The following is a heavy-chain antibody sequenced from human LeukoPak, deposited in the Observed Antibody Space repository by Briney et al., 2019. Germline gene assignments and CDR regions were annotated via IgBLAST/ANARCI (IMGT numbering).Heavy chain of an antibody. CDR1: GFTFHFYS. CDR3: ARGEDY. V-gene: IGHV3-48*02. CDR2: ISSRSSTI. J-gene: IGHJ4*02. Sequence: GASLRLSCAASGFTFHFYSMTSVSQAPGKGLEWVSYISSRSSTIYYTDSVKGRFTVSRDNAKNSLNLQMNSLRDEDTAVYYCARGEDYWGQGTLVTVSS.